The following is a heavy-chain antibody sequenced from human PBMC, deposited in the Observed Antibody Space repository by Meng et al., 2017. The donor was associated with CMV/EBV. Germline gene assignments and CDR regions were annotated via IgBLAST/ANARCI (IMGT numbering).Heavy chain of an antibody. D-gene: IGHD2-15*01. CDR2: INHSGST. CDR3: ASSLTYPDY. Sequence: VQLQQWGAGMLKPSETLSLTCAVYGGSFSGYYWSWIRQPPGKGLEWIGEINHSGSTNYNPSLKSRVTISVDTSKNQFSLKLSSVTAADTAVYYCASSLTYPDYWGQGTLVTVSS. CDR1: GGSFSGYY. V-gene: IGHV4-34*01. J-gene: IGHJ4*02.